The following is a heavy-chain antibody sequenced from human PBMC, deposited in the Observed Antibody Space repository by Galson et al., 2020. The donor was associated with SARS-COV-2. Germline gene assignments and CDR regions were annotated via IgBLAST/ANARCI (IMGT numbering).Heavy chain of an antibody. CDR1: GFTFSNYA. CDR3: ARETIDYSSSFWDY. CDR2: ISYDGSNK. Sequence: TGGSLRLSCSAFGFTFSNYAMHWVRQAPGKGLEWVAIISYDGSNKYADSVKGRFTISRDNSKNTLYLQMNSLRAEDTAVYYCARETIDYSSSFWDYWGQGTLVTVSS. J-gene: IGHJ4*02. V-gene: IGHV3-30*04. D-gene: IGHD6-6*01.